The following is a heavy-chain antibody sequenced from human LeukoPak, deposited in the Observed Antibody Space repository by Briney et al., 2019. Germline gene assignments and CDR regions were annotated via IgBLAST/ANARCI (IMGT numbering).Heavy chain of an antibody. V-gene: IGHV4-39*01. CDR1: GGSISSSSYY. J-gene: IGHJ3*02. Sequence: SETLSLTCTVSGGSISSSSYYWGWIRQPPGKGLEWIGSIYYSGSTYYNPSLKSRVTISVDTSKHQFSLKLSSVTAADTAVYYCARPSCSGGSCYAFDIWGQGTMVTVSS. CDR3: ARPSCSGGSCYAFDI. D-gene: IGHD2-15*01. CDR2: IYYSGST.